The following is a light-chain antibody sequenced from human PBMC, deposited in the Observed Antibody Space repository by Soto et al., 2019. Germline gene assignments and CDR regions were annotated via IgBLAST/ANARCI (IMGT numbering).Light chain of an antibody. Sequence: DIQMTQSPSTLSASVGDRVTITCRASQSANRGLAWYQQKPGRAPKLLIYEASRLESGVPSRFSGSGSGTEFTLTISSLQPDDFATYYCQEYNGHSSSTFGQGTKVEVK. CDR3: QEYNGHSSST. CDR1: QSANRG. V-gene: IGKV1-5*03. CDR2: EAS. J-gene: IGKJ1*01.